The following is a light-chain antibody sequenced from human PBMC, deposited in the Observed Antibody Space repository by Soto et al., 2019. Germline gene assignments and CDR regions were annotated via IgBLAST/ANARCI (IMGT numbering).Light chain of an antibody. J-gene: IGLJ3*02. CDR2: DDN. V-gene: IGLV2-23*01. Sequence: QSVLTQPASVSGSPGQSITISCTGTSSDVGSYNLVSWYQQHPGKAAKFMIYDDNRRPSGISNRFSGSKSGNTAFLTISGLQAEDEADYYCCSYAGSSIWVFGGGTKLTVL. CDR1: SSDVGSYNL. CDR3: CSYAGSSIWV.